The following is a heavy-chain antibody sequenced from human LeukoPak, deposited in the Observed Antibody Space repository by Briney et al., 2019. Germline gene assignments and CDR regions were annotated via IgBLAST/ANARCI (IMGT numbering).Heavy chain of an antibody. CDR3: ARGDSSSPGWFDP. V-gene: IGHV1-69*13. Sequence: GASVKVSCKASGGTFISYAISWVRQAPGQGLEWMGGIIPIFGTANYAQKFQGRVTITADESTSTAYMELSSLRSEDTAVYYCARGDSSSPGWFDPWGQGTLVTVSS. CDR1: GGTFISYA. D-gene: IGHD6-6*01. CDR2: IIPIFGTA. J-gene: IGHJ5*02.